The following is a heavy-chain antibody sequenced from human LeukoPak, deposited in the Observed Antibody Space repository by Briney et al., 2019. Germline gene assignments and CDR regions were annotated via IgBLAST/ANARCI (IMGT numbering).Heavy chain of an antibody. CDR1: GGTFSSYT. CDR3: ARGPSQWFGESAFDI. CDR2: IIPILGIA. V-gene: IGHV1-69*02. Sequence: SVKVSCKASGGTFSSYTISWVRQAPGQGHEWMGRIIPILGIANYAQKFQGRVTITADKSTSTAYMELSSLRSEDTAVYYCARGPSQWFGESAFDIWGQGTMVTVSS. D-gene: IGHD3-10*01. J-gene: IGHJ3*02.